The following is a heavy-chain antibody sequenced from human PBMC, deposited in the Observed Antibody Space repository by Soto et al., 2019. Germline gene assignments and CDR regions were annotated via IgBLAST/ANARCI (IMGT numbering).Heavy chain of an antibody. CDR2: TSYDGSDK. CDR3: ARWGTTGGLDV. D-gene: IGHD3-16*01. CDR1: GFTFRSYV. J-gene: IGHJ1*01. V-gene: IGHV3-30*19. Sequence: QVQLVESGGGVVQPGTSLRVSCVGSGFTFRSYVIHWVRQAPGKGLEWVALTSYDGSDKYYDDSVRGRFTISRDNSRNTVDLQMDSLRLEATAFYYCARWGTTGGLDVWGQGTLVSVSS.